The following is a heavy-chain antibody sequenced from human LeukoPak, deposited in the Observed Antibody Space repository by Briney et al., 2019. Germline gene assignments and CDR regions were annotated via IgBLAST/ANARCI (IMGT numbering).Heavy chain of an antibody. J-gene: IGHJ4*02. CDR1: GYSFSDYP. CDR3: ARVDDVTIFGVVIPRIPDY. V-gene: IGHV1-69*04. CDR2: IIPILGIA. Sequence: SVKVSCKSSGYSFSDYPMHWVRQAPGQGLEWMGRIIPILGIANYAQKFQGRVKITADKSTGTAYMELSSLRSEDTAVYYCARVDDVTIFGVVIPRIPDYWGQGTLVTVSS. D-gene: IGHD3-3*01.